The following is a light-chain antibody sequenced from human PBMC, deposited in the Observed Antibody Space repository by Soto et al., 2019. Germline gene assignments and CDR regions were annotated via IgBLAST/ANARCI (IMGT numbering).Light chain of an antibody. Sequence: EIVLTQSPGTLSLSPGERATLSCRASQSVSSSYLAWYQQKPGQAPRLLIYGASSRATGIPDRFSSSGSGTNFTLTISRLEPEDCAVYYCQQYGQSPKTFDQGTKVDIK. CDR2: GAS. J-gene: IGKJ1*01. CDR1: QSVSSSY. CDR3: QQYGQSPKT. V-gene: IGKV3-20*01.